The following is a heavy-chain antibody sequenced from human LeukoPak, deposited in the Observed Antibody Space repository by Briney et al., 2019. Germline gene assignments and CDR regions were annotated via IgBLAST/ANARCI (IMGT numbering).Heavy chain of an antibody. D-gene: IGHD6-25*01. V-gene: IGHV3-30*18. Sequence: GGSLRLSCAASGFTFSSYGMHWVRQAPGKGLEWVAVISYDGSNKYYADSVKGRDTISRDNSKNTLYLQMNSLRAEDTAVYYCAKDLVRTAIDYWGQGTLVTVSS. J-gene: IGHJ4*02. CDR2: ISYDGSNK. CDR3: AKDLVRTAIDY. CDR1: GFTFSSYG.